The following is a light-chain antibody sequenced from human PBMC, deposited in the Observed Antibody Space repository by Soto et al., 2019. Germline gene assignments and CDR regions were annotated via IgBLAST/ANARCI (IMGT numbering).Light chain of an antibody. CDR2: DAS. Sequence: DIQMTQSPSSLSASVGDRVTITCRASQSISWLAWYQQKPGKAPKLLIYDASSLESGVPSRFSGSASGTEFTLTISSLQPDDFATYYCQQYNSYSGTFGPGTKVEIK. V-gene: IGKV1-5*01. J-gene: IGKJ3*01. CDR1: QSISW. CDR3: QQYNSYSGT.